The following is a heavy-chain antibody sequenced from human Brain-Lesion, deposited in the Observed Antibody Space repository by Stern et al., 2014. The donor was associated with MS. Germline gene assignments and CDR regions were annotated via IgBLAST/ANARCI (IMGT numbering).Heavy chain of an antibody. D-gene: IGHD5-18*01. CDR1: GGSVGSGSYD. J-gene: IGHJ4*02. V-gene: IGHV4-61*02. CDR2: IYTTGST. Sequence: QLQLQESGPGLVKPSQTLSLTCTVSGGSVGSGSYDWSWIRQPAGKGLEWIGRIYTTGSTYYNPSLKRRLSISTDTSKNQFSLKLTSVTAADTAVYYCARDKEDTNMAFRYFDNWGQGTLVTVSS. CDR3: ARDKEDTNMAFRYFDN.